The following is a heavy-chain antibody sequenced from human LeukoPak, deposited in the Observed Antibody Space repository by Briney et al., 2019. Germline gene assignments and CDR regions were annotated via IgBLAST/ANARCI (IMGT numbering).Heavy chain of an antibody. J-gene: IGHJ4*02. CDR1: GYSISSGYY. Sequence: SETLSLTCGVSGYSISSGYYWAWIRQPPGKGLEWIGSLYHSGSTSYNPSLESRVTISADTSKNQFSLKLSSVTAAVTAVYYCAREKKSCTSSTCYGIDYWGQGTLVTVSS. D-gene: IGHD2-2*01. V-gene: IGHV4-38-2*02. CDR3: AREKKSCTSSTCYGIDY. CDR2: LYHSGST.